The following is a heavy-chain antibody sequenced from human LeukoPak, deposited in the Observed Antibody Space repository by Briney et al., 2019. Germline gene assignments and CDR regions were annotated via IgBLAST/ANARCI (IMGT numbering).Heavy chain of an antibody. D-gene: IGHD2-15*01. Sequence: ASVKVSCKASGYTFTSYGISWVRQAPGQGLEWMGWISAYNGNTNYAQKFQGRVTMTTDTSTSTAYMELRSLRSDDTAVYYCARAVYCSGGSCYSDFDYWGQGTLVTVSS. CDR3: ARAVYCSGGSCYSDFDY. V-gene: IGHV1-18*04. CDR2: ISAYNGNT. J-gene: IGHJ4*02. CDR1: GYTFTSYG.